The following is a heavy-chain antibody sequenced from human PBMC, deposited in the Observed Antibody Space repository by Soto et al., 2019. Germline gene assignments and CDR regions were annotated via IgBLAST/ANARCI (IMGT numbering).Heavy chain of an antibody. V-gene: IGHV4-34*01. CDR2: INHSGST. J-gene: IGHJ4*02. D-gene: IGHD6-13*01. Sequence: SETLSLTCAVYGGSFSGYYWSWIRQPPGKGLEWIGEINHSGSTNYNPSVNSRVTISVDTSKNQSSLKLSSVTAADTAVYYCARGAFRKQHHRPFDYWGQGTLVTVSS. CDR3: ARGAFRKQHHRPFDY. CDR1: GGSFSGYY.